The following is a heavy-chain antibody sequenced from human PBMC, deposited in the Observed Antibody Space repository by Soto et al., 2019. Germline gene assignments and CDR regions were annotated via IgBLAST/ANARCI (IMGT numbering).Heavy chain of an antibody. J-gene: IGHJ6*02. V-gene: IGHV1-8*01. CDR1: GYTFTSYD. CDR2: MNPNSGNT. Sequence: QVQLLQSGAEAKKPGASVKVSCKASGYTFTSYDINWVRKATGQGLEWMGWMNPNSGNTAYAQKFQGRVTMTRNTSISTAYMELSSLRSEDTAVYYCAREKTSYGMDVWGQGTTVTVSS. CDR3: AREKTSYGMDV.